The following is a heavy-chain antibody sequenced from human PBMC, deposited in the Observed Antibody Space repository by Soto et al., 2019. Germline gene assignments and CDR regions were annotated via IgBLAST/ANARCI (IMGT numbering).Heavy chain of an antibody. Sequence: EGSLRLSCVASGFTFSNYDMSWVRQAPGKGLEWVSTISGSGGGTYYADSVKGRFTISRDNSKNTLYLQMNSLRAEDTAVYYCAKARGSTTPAPGSYWGQGTLVTVSS. CDR2: ISGSGGGT. CDR3: AKARGSTTPAPGSY. J-gene: IGHJ4*02. D-gene: IGHD2-2*01. CDR1: GFTFSNYD. V-gene: IGHV3-23*01.